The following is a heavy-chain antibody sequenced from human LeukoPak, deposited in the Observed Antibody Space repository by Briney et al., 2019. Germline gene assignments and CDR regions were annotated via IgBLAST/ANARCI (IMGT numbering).Heavy chain of an antibody. J-gene: IGHJ6*03. CDR1: GGSFSSYA. D-gene: IGHD6-6*01. V-gene: IGHV1-69*06. Sequence: ASVKVSCKASGGSFSSYAISWVRQAPGQGLEWMGGIIPIFGTANYAQKFQGRVTITADKSTSTAYMELSSLRSEDTAVYYCARTLIAARRVDYYYYYMDVWGKGTTVTVSS. CDR3: ARTLIAARRVDYYYYYMDV. CDR2: IIPIFGTA.